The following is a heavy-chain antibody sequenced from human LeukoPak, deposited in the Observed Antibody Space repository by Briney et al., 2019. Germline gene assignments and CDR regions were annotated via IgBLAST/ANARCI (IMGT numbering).Heavy chain of an antibody. CDR1: GYTFTSYG. J-gene: IGHJ4*02. CDR3: ARVRRGY. Sequence: GASVKVPCKASGYTFTSYGISWVRQAPGQGLEWMGWISAYNGNTNYAQKLQGRVTMTRDTSISTAYVEVSSLRSDDTAVYYCARVRRGYWGQGTLVTVSS. V-gene: IGHV1-18*01. CDR2: ISAYNGNT.